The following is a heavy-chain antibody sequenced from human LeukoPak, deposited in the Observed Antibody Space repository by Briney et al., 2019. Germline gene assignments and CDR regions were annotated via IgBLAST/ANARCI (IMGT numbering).Heavy chain of an antibody. D-gene: IGHD6-13*01. CDR2: ISGSGGST. V-gene: IGHV3-23*01. CDR3: AKHREYSSSWYYFDY. J-gene: IGHJ4*02. CDR1: GFTFSSYA. Sequence: GGSLRLSCAASGFTFSSYAMSWVRQAPGEGLEWVSAISGSGGSTYYADSVKGRFTISRDNSKNTLYLQMNSLRAEDTAVYYCAKHREYSSSWYYFDYWGQGTLVTVSS.